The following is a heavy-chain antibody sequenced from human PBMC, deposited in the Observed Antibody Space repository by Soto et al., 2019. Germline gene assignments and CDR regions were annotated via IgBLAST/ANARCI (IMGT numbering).Heavy chain of an antibody. CDR1: GGTFTSDT. D-gene: IGHD3-10*01. Sequence: QVQLVQSGPEVKKSGSSVKVSCKLSGGTFTSDTISWLRRAPGQGLEWMGRIIPILGTGNYAQKFQGRITITEDKSTKTGYMELSSLTSEDTPIYYCAREDGSYNMGTFPFYYMDVWGNGTTVTVSS. CDR2: IIPILGTG. V-gene: IGHV1-69*08. J-gene: IGHJ6*03. CDR3: AREDGSYNMGTFPFYYMDV.